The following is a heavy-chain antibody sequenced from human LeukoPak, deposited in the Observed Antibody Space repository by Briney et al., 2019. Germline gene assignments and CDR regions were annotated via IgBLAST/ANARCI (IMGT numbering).Heavy chain of an antibody. CDR3: ARGVSFDCNINCFDP. CDR1: GGSISSYY. V-gene: IGHV4-59*12. J-gene: IGHJ5*02. Sequence: SETLSLTCTVSGGSISSYYWSWIRQPPGKGLEWIGYIYYRGSTNYNPSLKSRVTMSVDTSKNQFSLKLSSVTAADTAVYYCARGVSFDCNINCFDPWGQGTLVTVSS. CDR2: IYYRGST. D-gene: IGHD3-9*01.